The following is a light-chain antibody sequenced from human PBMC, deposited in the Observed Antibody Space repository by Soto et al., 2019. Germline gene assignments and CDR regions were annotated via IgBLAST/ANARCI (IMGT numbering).Light chain of an antibody. CDR2: EVS. V-gene: IGLV2-8*01. CDR1: SSDVGVYNY. Sequence: QSALTQPPSASGSPGQSVTISCTGTSSDVGVYNYVSWYQQHPDKAPTLIIYEVSKRPSGVPDRFSGSKSGNTASLTVSGLQADDEADSYCSSYAGSARILFGGGTKLTVL. CDR3: SSYAGSARIL. J-gene: IGLJ2*01.